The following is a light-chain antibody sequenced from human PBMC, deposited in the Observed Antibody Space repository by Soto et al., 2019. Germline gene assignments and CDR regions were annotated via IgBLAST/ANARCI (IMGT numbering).Light chain of an antibody. CDR3: QQRSNWPSIT. J-gene: IGKJ5*01. CDR2: GAS. Sequence: EIVLTQSPGPLSLSPGERATLFCRASQSVRSSYFAWYQQKPGQAPRLLIYGASTRATGIPARFSGSGSGTDFTLTISSLEPEDFAVYYCQQRSNWPSITFGQGTRLEIK. V-gene: IGKV3D-20*02. CDR1: QSVRSSY.